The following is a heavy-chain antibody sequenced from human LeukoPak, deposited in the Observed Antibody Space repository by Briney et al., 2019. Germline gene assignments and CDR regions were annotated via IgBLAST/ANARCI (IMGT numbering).Heavy chain of an antibody. CDR1: GFTFSSYA. CDR2: ISGSGGST. CDR3: AKDPGGVIVHPQYHFDY. Sequence: GGSLRLSCAASGFTFSSYAMSWVRQAPGKGLEWVSAISGSGGSTYYADSVKGRFTISRDNSKNSLYLQMNSLRAEDTALYYCAKDPGGVIVHPQYHFDYWGQGTLVTVSS. V-gene: IGHV3-23*01. J-gene: IGHJ4*02. D-gene: IGHD3-16*02.